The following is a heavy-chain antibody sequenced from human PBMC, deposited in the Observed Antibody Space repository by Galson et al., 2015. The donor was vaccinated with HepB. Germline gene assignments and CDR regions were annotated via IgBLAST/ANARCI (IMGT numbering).Heavy chain of an antibody. CDR1: GGSISSSSYY. Sequence: SETLSLTCTVSGGSISSSSYYWGWIRQPPGKGLEWIGSIYYSGSTYYNPPLKSRVTISVDTSKNQFSLKLSSVTAADTAVYYCVAWDIVVVPAAIGVDAFDIWGQGTMVTVSS. CDR3: VAWDIVVVPAAIGVDAFDI. CDR2: IYYSGST. V-gene: IGHV4-39*01. J-gene: IGHJ3*02. D-gene: IGHD2-2*01.